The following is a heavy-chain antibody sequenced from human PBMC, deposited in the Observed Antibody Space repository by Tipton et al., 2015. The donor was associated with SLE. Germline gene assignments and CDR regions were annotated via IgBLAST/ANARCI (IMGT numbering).Heavy chain of an antibody. CDR2: IRYDGSNK. V-gene: IGHV3-33*01. J-gene: IGHJ3*02. CDR3: ARDVYDSRGYYGPPGAFDI. D-gene: IGHD3-22*01. Sequence: RSLRLSCAASGFTFSSYGMHWVRQAPGKGLEWVAFIRYDGSNKYYADSVKGRFTISRDNSKNTLYLQMNSLRAEDTAVYYCARDVYDSRGYYGPPGAFDIWDQGTMVPVSS. CDR1: GFTFSSYG.